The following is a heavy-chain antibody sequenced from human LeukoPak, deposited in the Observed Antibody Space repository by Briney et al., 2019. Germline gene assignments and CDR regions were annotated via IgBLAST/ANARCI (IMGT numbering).Heavy chain of an antibody. CDR2: VRYDGTTI. J-gene: IGHJ3*02. V-gene: IGHV3-30*02. Sequence: GGSLRLSCVASGLTFSNYGIHWVRQAPGKGLEWVTYVRYDGTTIYYADSVKGRFTISRDNSKNTVYLQMNSLRVEDTAVYYCARALGYCSGGSCYSGDAFDIWGQGTMVTVSS. D-gene: IGHD2-15*01. CDR3: ARALGYCSGGSCYSGDAFDI. CDR1: GLTFSNYG.